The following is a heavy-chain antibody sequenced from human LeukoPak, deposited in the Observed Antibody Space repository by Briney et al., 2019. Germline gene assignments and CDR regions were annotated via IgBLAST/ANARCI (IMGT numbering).Heavy chain of an antibody. J-gene: IGHJ3*02. CDR3: ARDLIGGEQWLVDAFDI. CDR2: IYHSGRT. Sequence: PGGALRLSCAASGFTLSSYWMSWGRQGPGKGLEWVGSIYHSGRTYYNLSVKSRVTIPVDTSKNQFSIKLSSVTAADTAVYYCARDLIGGEQWLVDAFDICGPGTMVTVSS. CDR1: GFTLSSYW. D-gene: IGHD6-19*01. V-gene: IGHV4-38-2*02.